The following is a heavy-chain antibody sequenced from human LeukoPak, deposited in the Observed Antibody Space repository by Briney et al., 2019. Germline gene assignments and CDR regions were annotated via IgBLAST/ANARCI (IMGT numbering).Heavy chain of an antibody. Sequence: APVKVSCKASGGTFSSYAISWVRQAPGQGLEWMGGIIPIFGTANYAQKFQSRVTITADESTSTAYMELSSLRSEDTAVYYCARARNVLPIIGRRHAFDIWGQGTMVTVSS. D-gene: IGHD2-15*01. CDR2: IIPIFGTA. CDR3: ARARNVLPIIGRRHAFDI. CDR1: GGTFSSYA. J-gene: IGHJ3*02. V-gene: IGHV1-69*13.